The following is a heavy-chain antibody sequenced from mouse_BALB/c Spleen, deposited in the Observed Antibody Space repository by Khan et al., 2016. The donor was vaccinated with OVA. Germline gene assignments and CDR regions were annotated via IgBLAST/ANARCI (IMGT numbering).Heavy chain of an antibody. Sequence: EVKLMESGGGLVQPGGSLRLSCATSGFTFTDYYMTWVRQPPGEALEWLGFIANKADGYRTEYSASVKGRFTFSRNTSQNVLYLQMTTRRAEDSATYYCARDQVGSYFDYWGQGTTLTVSS. CDR2: IANKADGYRT. CDR1: GFTFTDYY. D-gene: IGHD4-1*02. V-gene: IGHV7-3*02. J-gene: IGHJ2*01. CDR3: ARDQVGSYFDY.